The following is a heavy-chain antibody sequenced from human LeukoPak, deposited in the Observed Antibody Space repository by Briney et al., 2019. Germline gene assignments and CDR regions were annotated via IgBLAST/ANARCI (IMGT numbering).Heavy chain of an antibody. D-gene: IGHD3-10*01. CDR1: GGSISSYY. CDR3: ARGGVRADY. V-gene: IGHV4-59*01. J-gene: IGHJ4*02. Sequence: SETPSLTCTVSGGSISSYYWSWIRQPPGKGLEWIGYIYYSGSTNYNPSLKSRVTISVDTSKNQFSLKLSSVTAADTAVYYCARGGVRADYWGQGTLVTVSS. CDR2: IYYSGST.